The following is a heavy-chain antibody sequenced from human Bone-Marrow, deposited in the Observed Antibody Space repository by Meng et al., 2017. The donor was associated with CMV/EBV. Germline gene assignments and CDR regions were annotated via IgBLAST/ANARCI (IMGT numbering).Heavy chain of an antibody. D-gene: IGHD6-6*01. CDR3: ARGLVRRRNWFDP. Sequence: ASEKVSCKASGYTFTSYDINWVRQATGQGLEWMGWMNPNSGNTGYAQKFQGRVTMTRNNSISTAYMELSSLRSEDTAVYYWARGLVRRRNWFDPWGQGTLVTVSS. V-gene: IGHV1-8*01. CDR1: GYTFTSYD. CDR2: MNPNSGNT. J-gene: IGHJ5*02.